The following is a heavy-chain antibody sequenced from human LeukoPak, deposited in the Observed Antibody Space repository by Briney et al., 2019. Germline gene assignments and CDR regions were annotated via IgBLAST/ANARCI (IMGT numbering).Heavy chain of an antibody. V-gene: IGHV5-51*01. CDR1: GNNYW. D-gene: IGHD2-8*01. CDR2: IDFGDSDT. J-gene: IGHJ4*02. Sequence: GESLKISCKVSGNNYWIGWVRQMPGKGLEWMGIIDFGDSDTRYSPSFQGQVTISVDKSISTAYLQWSSLKASDTAIYFCARHSYGLDYWGQGTLITVSS. CDR3: ARHSYGLDY.